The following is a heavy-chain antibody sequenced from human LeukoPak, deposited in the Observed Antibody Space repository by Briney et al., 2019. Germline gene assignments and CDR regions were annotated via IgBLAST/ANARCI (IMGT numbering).Heavy chain of an antibody. J-gene: IGHJ5*02. CDR1: GGSISSGDYY. CDR3: ARVEAAGTGGVDP. D-gene: IGHD6-13*01. CDR2: IYYSGST. V-gene: IGHV4-30-4*01. Sequence: SETLSLTCTVSGGSISSGDYYWSWIRQPPGKGLEWIGYIYYSGSTYYNPSPKSRVTISVDTSKNQFSLKLSSVTAADTAVYYCARVEAAGTGGVDPWGQGTLVTVSS.